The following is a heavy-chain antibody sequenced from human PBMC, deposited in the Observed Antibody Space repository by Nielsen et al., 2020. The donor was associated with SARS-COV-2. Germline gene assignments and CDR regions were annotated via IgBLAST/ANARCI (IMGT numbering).Heavy chain of an antibody. Sequence: GGSLRPSCAASGFTFSDYSMNWVRQAPGRGLEWISYISSSSPSTIYYADSVKGRFTVSRNNDQNSLYLQMNRLRAEDTAVYYCARRLLYWGQGTLVTVST. J-gene: IGHJ4*02. V-gene: IGHV3-48*01. CDR2: ISSSSPSTI. D-gene: IGHD2-21*02. CDR3: ARRLLY. CDR1: GFTFSDYS.